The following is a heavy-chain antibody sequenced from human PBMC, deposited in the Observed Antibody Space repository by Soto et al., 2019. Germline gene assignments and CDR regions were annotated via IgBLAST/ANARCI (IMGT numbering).Heavy chain of an antibody. D-gene: IGHD2-15*01. J-gene: IGHJ6*03. V-gene: IGHV1-69*02. Sequence: QVQLVQSGAEVKKPGSSVKVSCKASGGTFSSYTISWVRQAPGQGLEWMGRIIPILGIANYEQKFQGRVTITADKSTSTAYMELSSLRSEDTAVYYCARGTKDHENMDVWGKGTTVTVSS. CDR1: GGTFSSYT. CDR2: IIPILGIA. CDR3: ARGTKDHENMDV.